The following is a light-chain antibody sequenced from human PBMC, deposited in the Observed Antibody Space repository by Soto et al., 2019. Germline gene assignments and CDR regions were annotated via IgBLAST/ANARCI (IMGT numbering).Light chain of an antibody. V-gene: IGKV1-5*01. CDR2: DAS. Sequence: DVQMTQSPSTLAASVGDRVTITCRASENIKNWLAWYQQTPGKAPKVLISDASRLETGVPSRFSGSGYGTDLTLTITSLQTDDFGTYHCQQYDVHPKTFGQGTKVEVK. J-gene: IGKJ1*01. CDR1: ENIKNW. CDR3: QQYDVHPKT.